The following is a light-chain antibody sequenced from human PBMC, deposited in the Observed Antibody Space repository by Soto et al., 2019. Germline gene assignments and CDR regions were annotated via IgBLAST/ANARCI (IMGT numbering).Light chain of an antibody. CDR2: DAS. CDR3: QQYENLPT. CDR1: QNINNY. V-gene: IGKV1-33*01. Sequence: DIQMTQSPSSLSASVGDRVTITCQASQNINNYLNGYQQKPGRAPKLLIYDASNLEAGVPSRFRGSGSGTDFTFTISRLQPEDIATYYCQQYENLPTFGQGTRLDIK. J-gene: IGKJ5*01.